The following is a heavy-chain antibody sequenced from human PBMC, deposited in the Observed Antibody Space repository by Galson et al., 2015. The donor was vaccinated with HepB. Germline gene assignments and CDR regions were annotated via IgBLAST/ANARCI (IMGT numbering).Heavy chain of an antibody. CDR1: GFTFSSCG. V-gene: IGHV3-30*18. J-gene: IGHJ6*02. Sequence: SLRLSCAASGFTFSSCGMHWVRQAPGKGLEWVAVISYDGSNKYYADSVKGRFTISRDNSKNTLYLQMNSLRAEDTAVYYCAKDRYYYDSSGYSLLYYYYYYGMDVWGQGTTVTVSS. D-gene: IGHD3-22*01. CDR3: AKDRYYYDSSGYSLLYYYYYYGMDV. CDR2: ISYDGSNK.